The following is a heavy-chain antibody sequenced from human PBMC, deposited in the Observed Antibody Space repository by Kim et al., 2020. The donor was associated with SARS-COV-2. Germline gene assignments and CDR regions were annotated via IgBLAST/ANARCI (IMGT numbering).Heavy chain of an antibody. V-gene: IGHV4-39*01. CDR2: IYYSGST. CDR1: GGSISSSSYY. Sequence: SETLSLTCTVSGGSISSSSYYWGWIRQPPGKGLEWIGSIYYSGSTYYNPSLKSRVTISVDTSKNQFSLKLSSVTAADTAVYYCARSLYYYDSSGYRNAGWYFDYWGQGTLVTVSS. D-gene: IGHD3-22*01. CDR3: ARSLYYYDSSGYRNAGWYFDY. J-gene: IGHJ4*02.